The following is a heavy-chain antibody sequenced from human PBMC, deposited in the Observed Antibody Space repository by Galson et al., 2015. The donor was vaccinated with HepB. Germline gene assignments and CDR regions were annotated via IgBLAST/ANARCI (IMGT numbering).Heavy chain of an antibody. V-gene: IGHV4-34*01. Sequence: SETLSLTCAVYGGSFSGYYWSWIRQPPGKGLEWIGEINHSGSTNYNPSLKSRVTISVDTSKNQFSLKLSSVTAADTAVYYCARSKARGVRYYYYMDVWGKGTTVTVSS. CDR1: GGSFSGYY. D-gene: IGHD4/OR15-4a*01. CDR2: INHSGST. CDR3: ARSKARGVRYYYYMDV. J-gene: IGHJ6*03.